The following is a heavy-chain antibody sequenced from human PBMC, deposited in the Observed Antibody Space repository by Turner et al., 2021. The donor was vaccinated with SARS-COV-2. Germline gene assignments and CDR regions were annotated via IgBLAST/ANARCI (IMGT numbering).Heavy chain of an antibody. CDR2: ISYDGSNK. Sequence: VQLVESGGCLVQPGRSLRLSCSASGFTFSSYAMHWVRQAPGKGLEWVALISYDGSNKYYADSVKGRFTIARDNSKNTLYLQMNSLRAEDTAVYYCARDSGGVTDYWGQGTLVTVSS. CDR1: GFTFSSYA. V-gene: IGHV3-30*04. CDR3: ARDSGGVTDY. J-gene: IGHJ4*02. D-gene: IGHD5-18*01.